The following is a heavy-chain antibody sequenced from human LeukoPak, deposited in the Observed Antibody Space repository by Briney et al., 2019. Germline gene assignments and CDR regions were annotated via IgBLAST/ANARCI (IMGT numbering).Heavy chain of an antibody. CDR2: ISYSGST. D-gene: IGHD3-10*01. V-gene: IGHV4-39*07. CDR1: GGSISSSSYY. CDR3: ARDRGAWFDP. J-gene: IGHJ5*02. Sequence: SETLSLTCTVSGGSISSSSYYWGWIRQPPGKGLEWIESISYSGSTYYNPSLKSRVTISVDTSKSQFSLKLSSVTAADTAVYYCARDRGAWFDPWGQGTLVTVSS.